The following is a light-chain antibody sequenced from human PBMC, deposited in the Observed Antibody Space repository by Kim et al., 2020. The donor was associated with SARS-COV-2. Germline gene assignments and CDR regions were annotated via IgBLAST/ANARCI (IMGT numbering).Light chain of an antibody. V-gene: IGKV3-20*01. Sequence: SPGARAPLACRASQSVSSTYLAWYQQKPGQAPRLLIYGASSRATGIPDRFSGSGSGTDFTLTITRLEPEDFAVYYCQQYSSSPATFGQGTKVDIK. CDR2: GAS. J-gene: IGKJ1*01. CDR1: QSVSSTY. CDR3: QQYSSSPAT.